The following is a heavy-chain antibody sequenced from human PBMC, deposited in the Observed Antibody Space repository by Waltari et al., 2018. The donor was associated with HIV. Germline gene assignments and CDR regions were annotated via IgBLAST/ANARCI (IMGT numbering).Heavy chain of an antibody. CDR3: ARDPRMAAADPYWYFDL. D-gene: IGHD6-13*01. Sequence: QVQLQESGPGLVKPSQTLSLTCTVSGGSISSGDYYWSWIRQPPGKGLEWIGYIYYSGSTYYNPSLKSRVTISVDTSKNQFSLKLSSVTAADTAVYYCARDPRMAAADPYWYFDLWGRGTLVTVSS. J-gene: IGHJ2*01. CDR2: IYYSGST. CDR1: GGSISSGDYY. V-gene: IGHV4-30-4*01.